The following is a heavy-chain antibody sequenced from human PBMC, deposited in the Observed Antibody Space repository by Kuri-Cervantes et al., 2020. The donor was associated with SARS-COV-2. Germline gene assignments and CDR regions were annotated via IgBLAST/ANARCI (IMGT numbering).Heavy chain of an antibody. D-gene: IGHD1-14*01. V-gene: IGHV4-39*07. CDR2: IYYTGST. CDR3: AKNPCPEVGNTGWAFDI. J-gene: IGHJ3*02. CDR1: GGSISTTNYY. Sequence: ESLKISCAVSGGSISTTNYYWAWIRQPPGKGPEWIASIYYTGSTSYKPSLKTRATISLDTSKNQFSLNLRSVTAADTAVYLCAKNPCPEVGNTGWAFDIWGQGTVVTVSS.